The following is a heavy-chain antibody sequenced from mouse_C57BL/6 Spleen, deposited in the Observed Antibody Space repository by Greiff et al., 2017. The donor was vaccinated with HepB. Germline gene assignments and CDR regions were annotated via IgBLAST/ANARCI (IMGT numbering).Heavy chain of an antibody. CDR2: ISSGSSTI. CDR1: GFTFSDYG. D-gene: IGHD2-2*01. J-gene: IGHJ4*01. V-gene: IGHV5-17*01. Sequence: EVQRVESGGGLVKPGGSLKLSCAASGFTFSDYGMHWVRQAPEKGLEWVAYISSGSSTIYYAATVTGRFTISRDNAKNTLFLQMTSLRSEDTAMYYCARSTMVTTTRGYAMDYWGQGTSVTVSS. CDR3: ARSTMVTTTRGYAMDY.